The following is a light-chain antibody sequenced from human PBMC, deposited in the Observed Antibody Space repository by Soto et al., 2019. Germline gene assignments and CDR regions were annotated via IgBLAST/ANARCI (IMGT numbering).Light chain of an antibody. V-gene: IGKV3-20*01. Sequence: EIVLTQSPGTLSLSPGERATLSCRASQSVTTQLAWYQQKPGQAPRLLIYGASNRATGIPDRFSGSGSGTDFTLTISRLEPEDFAVYYCQQYGSSGTFGQGTKVDI. CDR1: QSVTTQ. J-gene: IGKJ1*01. CDR3: QQYGSSGT. CDR2: GAS.